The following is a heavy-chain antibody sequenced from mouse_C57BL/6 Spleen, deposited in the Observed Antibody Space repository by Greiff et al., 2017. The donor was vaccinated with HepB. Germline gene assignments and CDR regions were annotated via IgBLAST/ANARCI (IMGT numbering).Heavy chain of an antibody. CDR1: GYTFTSYW. V-gene: IGHV1-52*01. CDR2: IDPSDSET. D-gene: IGHD2-4*01. J-gene: IGHJ2*01. CDR3: ARSKGPYDYDGGDYYFDY. Sequence: QVQLKQPGAELVRPGSSVKLSCKASGYTFTSYWMHWVKQRPIQGLEWIGNIDPSDSETHYNQKFKDKATLTVDKSSSTAYMQLSSLTSEDSAVYYCARSKGPYDYDGGDYYFDYWGQGTTLTVSS.